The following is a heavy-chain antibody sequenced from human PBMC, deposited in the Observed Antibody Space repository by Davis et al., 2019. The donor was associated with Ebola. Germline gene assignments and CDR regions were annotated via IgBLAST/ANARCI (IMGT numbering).Heavy chain of an antibody. J-gene: IGHJ6*02. D-gene: IGHD4-17*01. CDR2: IWYDGSNK. V-gene: IGHV3-33*01. Sequence: GESLKISCAASGFTFSSYGMHWVRQAPGKGLEWVAVIWYDGSNKYYADSVKGRFTISRDNSKNTLYLQMNSLRAEDTAVYYCARGEDDYGLYYDYGMDVWGQGTTVTVSS. CDR1: GFTFSSYG. CDR3: ARGEDDYGLYYDYGMDV.